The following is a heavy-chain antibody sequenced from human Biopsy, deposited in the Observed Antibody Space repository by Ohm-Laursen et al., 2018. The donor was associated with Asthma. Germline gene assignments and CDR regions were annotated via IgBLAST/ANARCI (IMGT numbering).Heavy chain of an antibody. Sequence: RSLRLSCAAPGFTFDDYGMHWVRQAPGKGLEWVSGISWNSGSIGYADSVKGRFTISRDNAKNSLYLQMNSLRVEDTALYYCAKATLGDIGKDYWGQGTTVTVSS. CDR3: AKATLGDIGKDY. J-gene: IGHJ4*02. CDR2: ISWNSGSI. D-gene: IGHD2-21*01. V-gene: IGHV3-9*01. CDR1: GFTFDDYG.